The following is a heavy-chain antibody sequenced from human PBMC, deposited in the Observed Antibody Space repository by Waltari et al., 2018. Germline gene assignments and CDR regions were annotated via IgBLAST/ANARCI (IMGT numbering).Heavy chain of an antibody. CDR1: GYTFTDYY. Sequence: QVQLVQSGAEVKKPGASVKVSCKASGYTFTDYYMHWVRQAPGQGLEWIGRINAHTGGTNYAQKFQGRVTMTMDPSITSVSMDLTSLRSYDTVVYYCARFYCISTSCFYEDGMDVWGQGTTVTVSS. J-gene: IGHJ6*02. D-gene: IGHD2-2*01. CDR3: ARFYCISTSCFYEDGMDV. CDR2: INAHTGGT. V-gene: IGHV1-2*05.